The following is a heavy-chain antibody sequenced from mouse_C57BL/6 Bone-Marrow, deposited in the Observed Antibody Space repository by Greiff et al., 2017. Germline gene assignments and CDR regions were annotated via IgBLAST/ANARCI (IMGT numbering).Heavy chain of an antibody. J-gene: IGHJ1*03. CDR2: IHPSDSDT. CDR1: GYTFTSYW. D-gene: IGHD1-1*01. CDR3: ARSVTTVVAPALDV. Sequence: QVQLKQPGAELVKPGASVKVSCKASGYTFTSYWMHWVKQRPGQGLEWIGRIHPSDSDTNYKQKFKGKATVTVDKSSSTAYMQLSSLTSEDSAVYYCARSVTTVVAPALDVWGTGTTVTVS. V-gene: IGHV1-74*01.